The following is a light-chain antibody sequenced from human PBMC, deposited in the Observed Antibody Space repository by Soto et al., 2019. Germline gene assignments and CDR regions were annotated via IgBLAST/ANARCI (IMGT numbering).Light chain of an antibody. CDR3: QQSYSTPLT. V-gene: IGKV1-39*01. CDR1: QTISSY. CDR2: AAS. Sequence: DIQMTQSPSSLSASVGDRVTITCRASQTISSYLNWYQQKPGKAPKLLIYAASSLQSGVPSRFSGSESGTDFTLTISSLQPEEFATYYCQQSYSTPLTFGGGTKVEIQ. J-gene: IGKJ4*01.